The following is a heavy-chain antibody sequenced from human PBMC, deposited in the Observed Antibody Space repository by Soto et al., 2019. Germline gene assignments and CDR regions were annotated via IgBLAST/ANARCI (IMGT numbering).Heavy chain of an antibody. V-gene: IGHV4-59*07. CDR3: ARGDGYDFRTQQAPPIDV. D-gene: IGHD3-3*01. J-gene: IGHJ6*02. CDR2: LYYTGST. CDR1: GDDISILE. Sequence: PSCCLSITCAPSGDDISILELTVLVKSPGKRLERIGYLYYTGSTNDNPSLKSRVTISVDTSKNQFTLKLSSVTAADTAVYYCARGDGYDFRTQQAPPIDVWGQGTTVTVS.